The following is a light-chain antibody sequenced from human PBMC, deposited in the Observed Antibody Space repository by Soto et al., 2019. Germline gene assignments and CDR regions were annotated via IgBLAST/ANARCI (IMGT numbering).Light chain of an antibody. CDR3: QSYDSSLSGHVV. CDR1: SSNIGAGYD. V-gene: IGLV1-40*01. CDR2: GNS. J-gene: IGLJ2*01. Sequence: QSVLTQPPSVSGAPGQRVTISCTGSSSNIGAGYDVHWYQQLPGTAPKLLIYGNSNRPSEVPDRFSGSKSGTSASLAITGLQAEDEADYYSQSYDSSLSGHVVFGGGTKLTVL.